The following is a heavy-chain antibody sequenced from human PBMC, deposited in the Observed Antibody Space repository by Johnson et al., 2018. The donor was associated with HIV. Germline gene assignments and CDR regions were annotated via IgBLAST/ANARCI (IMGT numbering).Heavy chain of an antibody. V-gene: IGHV3-30*02. CDR2: IRYDGSNK. D-gene: IGHD4-23*01. CDR1: GFTFSSYG. CDR3: ARGRWAPPPDAFDI. Sequence: QVQLVESGGGVVQPGGSLRLSCAASGFTFSSYGMHWVRQAPGKGLEWVAFIRYDGSNKYYADSVKGRFTISRDNSKNTLYLQMNSLRAEDTAVYYCARGRWAPPPDAFDIWGQGTMVTVSS. J-gene: IGHJ3*02.